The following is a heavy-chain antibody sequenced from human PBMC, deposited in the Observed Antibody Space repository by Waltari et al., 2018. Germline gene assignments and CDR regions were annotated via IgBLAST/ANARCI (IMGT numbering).Heavy chain of an antibody. CDR2: IYPGDSDT. V-gene: IGHV5-51*01. J-gene: IGHJ6*02. CDR1: GYSFTTHW. D-gene: IGHD4-4*01. Sequence: VQLVQSGAEVKKPGESLNISCKDSGYSFTTHWIGWVRQMPGKGLEWMGIIYPGDSDTSYSPSFQGQVTISADRSISTAYLQWSSLKASDTAIYYCARRRNYPGAAMDVWGQGTTVTVSS. CDR3: ARRRNYPGAAMDV.